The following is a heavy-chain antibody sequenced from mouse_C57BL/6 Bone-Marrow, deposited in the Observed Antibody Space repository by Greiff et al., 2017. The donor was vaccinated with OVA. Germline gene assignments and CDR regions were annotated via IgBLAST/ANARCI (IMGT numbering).Heavy chain of an antibody. V-gene: IGHV2-9-1*01. Sequence: VQGVESGPGLVAPSQSLSITCTVSGFSLTSYAISWVRQPPGKGLEWLGVIWTGGGTNYNSAPKSRLSISKDNSKSQVFLKMNSLQTDDTARYYCASPYYYGSSPLFFAYWGQGTLVTVSA. CDR1: GFSLTSYA. CDR2: IWTGGGT. J-gene: IGHJ3*01. D-gene: IGHD1-1*01. CDR3: ASPYYYGSSPLFFAY.